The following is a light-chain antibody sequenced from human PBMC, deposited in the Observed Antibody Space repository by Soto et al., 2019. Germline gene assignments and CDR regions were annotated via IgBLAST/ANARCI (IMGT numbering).Light chain of an antibody. CDR3: SSYATSTTVL. CDR1: ISDVGGYNY. Sequence: QSALTQPASVSGSPGQSITISCTGTISDVGGYNYVSWYQQHPGRAPQLMIYDVSHRPSGVSNRFSGSRSGNTASLTISGLQAEDEADYYCSSYATSTTVLFGGGTKLTVL. J-gene: IGLJ2*01. V-gene: IGLV2-14*03. CDR2: DVS.